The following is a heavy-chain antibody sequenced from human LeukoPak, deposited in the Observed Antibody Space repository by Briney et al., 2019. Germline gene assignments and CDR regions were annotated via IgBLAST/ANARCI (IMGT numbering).Heavy chain of an antibody. CDR2: ITSSGTTS. J-gene: IGHJ4*02. CDR3: ARDPDYGDPY. Sequence: PGGSLRLSCTVSGFILSDHYMSWYRQSPGRGLEWISWITSSGTTSDYADSVKGRFTISRDNAKSSIYLQMNNLRVEDTAVYYCARDPDYGDPYWGQGTLVTVSS. CDR1: GFILSDHY. D-gene: IGHD4-17*01. V-gene: IGHV3-11*01.